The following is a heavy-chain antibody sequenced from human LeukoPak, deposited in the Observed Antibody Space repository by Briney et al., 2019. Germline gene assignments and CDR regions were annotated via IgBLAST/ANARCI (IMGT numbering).Heavy chain of an antibody. V-gene: IGHV3-74*01. D-gene: IGHD3-22*01. CDR2: INSDGSST. J-gene: IGHJ3*02. Sequence: GGSLRLSCAASGFTFSSYWMHWVRQAPGKGLVWVSRINSDGSSTSYADSVKGRFTISRDNAKNTLYLQMNSLRAEDTAVYYCARVFITMIVVVITKNAFDIWGQGTMVTVSS. CDR3: ARVFITMIVVVITKNAFDI. CDR1: GFTFSSYW.